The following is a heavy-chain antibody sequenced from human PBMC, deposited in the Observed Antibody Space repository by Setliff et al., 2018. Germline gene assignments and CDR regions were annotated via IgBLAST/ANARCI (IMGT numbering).Heavy chain of an antibody. CDR1: GGSISSGGYY. D-gene: IGHD2-21*01. V-gene: IGHV4-31*03. J-gene: IGHJ3*02. CDR2: IYYSGST. Sequence: SETLSLTCTVSGGSISSGGYYWSWIRQHPGKGLEWIGYIYYSGSTYYNPSLKSRVTISVDTSKNQFPLKLSSVTAADTAVYYCARVALVVVIRNVFDIWGQGTMVTVSS. CDR3: ARVALVVVIRNVFDI.